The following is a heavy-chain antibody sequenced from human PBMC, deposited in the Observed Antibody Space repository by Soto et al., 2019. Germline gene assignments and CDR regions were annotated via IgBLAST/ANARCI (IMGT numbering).Heavy chain of an antibody. J-gene: IGHJ1*01. Sequence: GGSLRLSCVASGFTFSSYALTWVRQAPGKGLEWVSTISASGGTTYYADSLKGRFTISRDDSKNTLYLQMNSLRAEDTAVYYCAKDQSSSWQNKYFQHWGQGTLVTVSS. D-gene: IGHD6-13*01. V-gene: IGHV3-23*01. CDR3: AKDQSSSWQNKYFQH. CDR1: GFTFSSYA. CDR2: ISASGGTT.